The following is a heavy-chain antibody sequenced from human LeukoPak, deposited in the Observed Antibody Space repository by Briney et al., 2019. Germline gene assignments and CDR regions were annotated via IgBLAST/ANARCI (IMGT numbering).Heavy chain of an antibody. J-gene: IGHJ5*02. CDR2: ISRSGSTK. Sequence: GGSLRLSCAASGFTFSDYNMRWIRQAPGKELEWVSSISRSGSTKYYADSVKGRFTISRDNAKNSLFLQMNSLRAEDTAVYYCARALQLELPYNWFDPWGQGTLVTVSS. CDR1: GFTFSDYN. V-gene: IGHV3-11*01. CDR3: ARALQLELPYNWFDP. D-gene: IGHD1-1*01.